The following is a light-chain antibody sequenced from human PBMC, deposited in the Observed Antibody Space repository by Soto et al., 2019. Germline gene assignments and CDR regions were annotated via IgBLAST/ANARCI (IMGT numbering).Light chain of an antibody. CDR3: QHYGGMWT. CDR1: QSISSW. CDR2: DAS. Sequence: DIQMTQSPSTLSASVGDRVTITCRASQSISSWLAWYQQKPGKAPKVLIYDASSLESGVPSRFSGSGYGTEFILTISSLQPDDFATYYCQHYGGMWTFGQGTKVDI. V-gene: IGKV1-5*01. J-gene: IGKJ1*01.